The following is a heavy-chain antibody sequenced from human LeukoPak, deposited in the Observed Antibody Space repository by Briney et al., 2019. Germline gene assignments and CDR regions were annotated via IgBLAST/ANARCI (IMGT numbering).Heavy chain of an antibody. CDR3: ARARYGSGSYHFMDV. CDR1: GGSISSSSYY. CDR2: IYYSGST. D-gene: IGHD3-10*01. V-gene: IGHV4-39*07. J-gene: IGHJ6*03. Sequence: SETLSLTCTVSGGSISSSSYYWGWIRQPPGKGLEWIGSIYYSGSTYYNPSLKSRVTISVDTSKNQFSLKLSSVTAADTAVYYCARARYGSGSYHFMDVWGKGTTVTISS.